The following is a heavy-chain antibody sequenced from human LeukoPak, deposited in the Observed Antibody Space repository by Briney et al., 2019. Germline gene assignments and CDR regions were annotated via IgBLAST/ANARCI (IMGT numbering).Heavy chain of an antibody. V-gene: IGHV3-23*01. CDR1: GFTFSSYA. Sequence: SGGSLRLSCETSGFTFSSYAMSWLRQAPGKGLQWVSAISGSGSNTYYADSVKGRFTISRDNSKNTLYLQMNSLRAEDTAVYYCTKETPVSVAGSWGQGTLVTVSS. D-gene: IGHD6-19*01. CDR2: ISGSGSNT. CDR3: TKETPVSVAGS. J-gene: IGHJ4*02.